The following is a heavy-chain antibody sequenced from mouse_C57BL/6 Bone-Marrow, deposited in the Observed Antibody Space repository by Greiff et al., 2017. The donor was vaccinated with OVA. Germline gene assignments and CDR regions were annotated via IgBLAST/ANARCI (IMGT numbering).Heavy chain of an antibody. Sequence: VKLMESGAELARPGASVKLSCKASGYTFTSYGISWVKQRTGQGLEWIGEIYPRSGNTYYNEKFNGKATLTADKSSSTAYMELRSLTSEDSAVYFCAPITTVVAHFDYWGQGTTLTVSS. CDR1: GYTFTSYG. V-gene: IGHV1-81*01. J-gene: IGHJ2*01. CDR2: IYPRSGNT. D-gene: IGHD1-1*01. CDR3: APITTVVAHFDY.